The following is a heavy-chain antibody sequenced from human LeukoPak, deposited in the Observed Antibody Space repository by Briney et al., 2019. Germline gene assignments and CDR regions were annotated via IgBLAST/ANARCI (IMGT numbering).Heavy chain of an antibody. V-gene: IGHV3-48*02. Sequence: GGSLRLSCAASGFTFSNAWMSWVRQAPGQGLEWVSYIRSSGDAIYYADSVKGRFTVSRDNAQTSLYLQMSSLRDEDAAVYYCAAGLEKGYWGQGILVTVSS. D-gene: IGHD1-1*01. CDR1: GFTFSNAW. CDR3: AAGLEKGY. J-gene: IGHJ4*02. CDR2: IRSSGDAI.